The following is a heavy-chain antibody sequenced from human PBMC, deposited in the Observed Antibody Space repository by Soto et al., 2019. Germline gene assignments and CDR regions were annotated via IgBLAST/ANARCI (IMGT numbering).Heavy chain of an antibody. V-gene: IGHV4-59*08. CDR3: ARRYDGCFDY. J-gene: IGHJ4*02. CDR1: GGSISSYY. Sequence: SKTLSLTCTVSGGSISSYYWSWIRQPPGKGLEWIGYIYYSGSTNYNPSLKSRVTISVDTSKNQFSLKLSSVTAADTAVYYCARRYDGCFDYWGQGTLVTVSS. CDR2: IYYSGST. D-gene: IGHD5-12*01.